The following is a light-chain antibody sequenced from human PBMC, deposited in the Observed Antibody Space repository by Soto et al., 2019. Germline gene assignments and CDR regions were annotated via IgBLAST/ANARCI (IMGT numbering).Light chain of an antibody. Sequence: DIVMTQSPDSLAVSLGEIATINCKSSQSVLYSSNNKNYLAWYQQKPGQPPKLLIYWASTRESGVPDRFSGSGSGTDFTLTISSLQAEDVAVYYCQQYYNTPLTFGGGTKVEI. CDR2: WAS. CDR3: QQYYNTPLT. V-gene: IGKV4-1*01. J-gene: IGKJ4*01. CDR1: QSVLYSSNNKNY.